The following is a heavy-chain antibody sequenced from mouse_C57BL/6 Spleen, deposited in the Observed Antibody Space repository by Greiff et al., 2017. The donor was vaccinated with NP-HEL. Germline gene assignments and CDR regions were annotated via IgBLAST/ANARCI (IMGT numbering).Heavy chain of an antibody. D-gene: IGHD1-1*01. J-gene: IGHJ4*01. CDR3: ARTGDYYGPYYYAMDY. CDR2: ISSGSSTI. V-gene: IGHV5-17*01. CDR1: GFTFSDYG. Sequence: DVHLVESGGGLVKPGGSLKLSCAASGFTFSDYGMHWVRQAPEKGLEWVAYISSGSSTIYYADTVKGRFTISRDNAKNTLFLQMTSLRSEDTAMYYCARTGDYYGPYYYAMDYWGQGTSVTVSS.